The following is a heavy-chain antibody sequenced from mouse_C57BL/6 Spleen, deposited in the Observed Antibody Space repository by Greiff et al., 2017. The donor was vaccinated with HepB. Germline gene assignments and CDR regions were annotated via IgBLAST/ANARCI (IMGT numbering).Heavy chain of an antibody. CDR2: IDPSDSYT. Sequence: QVQLQQPGAELVMPGASVKLSCKASGYTFTSYWMHWVKQRPGQGLEWIGEIDPSDSYTNYNQKFKGKSTLTVDKSSSTAYMQLSSLTSEDTAVYYCTTANWDRFAYWGQGTLVTVSA. CDR3: TTANWDRFAY. CDR1: GYTFTSYW. V-gene: IGHV1-69*01. J-gene: IGHJ3*01. D-gene: IGHD4-1*01.